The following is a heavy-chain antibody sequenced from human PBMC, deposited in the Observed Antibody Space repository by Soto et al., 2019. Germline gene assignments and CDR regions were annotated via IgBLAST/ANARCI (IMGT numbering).Heavy chain of an antibody. CDR1: GFTFGDYA. Sequence: SLRLSCTASGFTFGDYAMSWVRQAPGKGLEWVGFIRSKAYGGTTEYAASVKGRFTISRDDSKSIAYLQMNSLKTEDTAVYYCTRTKKGYSGYGTSYYYGMDVWGQGTTVTVYS. J-gene: IGHJ6*02. CDR2: IRSKAYGGTT. CDR3: TRTKKGYSGYGTSYYYGMDV. D-gene: IGHD5-12*01. V-gene: IGHV3-49*04.